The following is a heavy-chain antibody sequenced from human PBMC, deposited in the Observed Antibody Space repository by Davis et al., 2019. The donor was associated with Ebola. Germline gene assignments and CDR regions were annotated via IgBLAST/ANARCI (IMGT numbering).Heavy chain of an antibody. J-gene: IGHJ4*02. Sequence: GESLKLSCAASGFTFSDYSINWVRQAPGKGLDWVSSISPRSTFKLNADSVKGRFTISRDDAANSVHLEMTDLGAEDSAVYYCARWQQWPPFDYWGQGTLVTVSS. CDR2: ISPRSTFK. D-gene: IGHD6-19*01. CDR1: GFTFSDYS. CDR3: ARWQQWPPFDY. V-gene: IGHV3-21*01.